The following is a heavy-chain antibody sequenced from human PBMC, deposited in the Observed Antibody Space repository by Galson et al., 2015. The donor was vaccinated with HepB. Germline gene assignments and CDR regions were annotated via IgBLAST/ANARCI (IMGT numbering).Heavy chain of an antibody. CDR1: GFTFSTCG. V-gene: IGHV3-30*18. CDR2: ISNDGSDK. J-gene: IGHJ6*03. CDR3: AKGFSGTEWLLGGIDYYYYYMDV. D-gene: IGHD3-3*01. Sequence: SLRLSCAASGFTFSTCGMHWVRQAPGKGLEWVALISNDGSDKYYADSVKGRFTISRDNSKNTLFLQMSSLRGDDTAVYYCAKGFSGTEWLLGGIDYYYYYMDVWGKGTTVTVSS.